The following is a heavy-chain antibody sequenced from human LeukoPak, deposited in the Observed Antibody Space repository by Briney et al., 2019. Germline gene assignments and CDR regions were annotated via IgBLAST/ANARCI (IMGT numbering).Heavy chain of an antibody. D-gene: IGHD3-10*01. CDR1: GGSISNNNYY. J-gene: IGHJ5*02. CDR3: ARREYYYNIGFDP. CDR2: IYYSGST. Sequence: PSETMSLTCTVSGGSISNNNYYWDWIRQPPGKGLEWIGSIYYSGSTYYNPSLKSRVAISVDMSKNQFSLRLSSVTAADTAIYFCARREYYYNIGFDPWGQGTLVIVSS. V-gene: IGHV4-39*01.